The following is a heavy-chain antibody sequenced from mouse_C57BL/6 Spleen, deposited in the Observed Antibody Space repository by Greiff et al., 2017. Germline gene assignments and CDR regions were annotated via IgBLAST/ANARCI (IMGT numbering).Heavy chain of an antibody. CDR3: ARAGGGPDYVDY. D-gene: IGHD1-1*02. CDR2: IDPSDSYT. Sequence: QVQLQQSGAELVMPGASVKLSCKASGYTFTSYWMHWVKQRPGQGLEWIGEIDPSDSYTNYNQKFKGKSTLTVDKSSSTAYMQLSSLTSEDSAVYYCARAGGGPDYVDYWGQGTTLTVSS. J-gene: IGHJ2*01. V-gene: IGHV1-69*01. CDR1: GYTFTSYW.